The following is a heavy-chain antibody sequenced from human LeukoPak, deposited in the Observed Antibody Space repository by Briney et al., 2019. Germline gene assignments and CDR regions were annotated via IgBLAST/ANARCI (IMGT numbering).Heavy chain of an antibody. J-gene: IGHJ2*01. CDR1: GGTFSSYA. Sequence: SVKVSCKASGGTFSSYAISWVRQAPGQGLEWMGRIIPIFGTANYAQKFQGRVTMTRDTSTSTVYMELSSLRSEDTAVYYCARKNWGNWYFDLWGRGTLVTVSS. CDR3: ARKNWGNWYFDL. CDR2: IIPIFGTA. V-gene: IGHV1-69*05. D-gene: IGHD7-27*01.